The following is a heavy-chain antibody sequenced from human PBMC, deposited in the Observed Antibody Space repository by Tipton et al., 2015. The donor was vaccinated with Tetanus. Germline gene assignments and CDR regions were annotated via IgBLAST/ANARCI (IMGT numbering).Heavy chain of an antibody. J-gene: IGHJ4*02. D-gene: IGHD5-12*01. CDR1: VGSLSRGTYY. Sequence: TLSLTCTASVGSLSRGTYYWAWIREPPGKGLEWIGNIYYSGATNYNASVESRVTLSIDASRDQFSLKLTSVTAADTAVYYCARPGVGGYTGYYFDFWGQGTVVTVSS. CDR3: ARPGVGGYTGYYFDF. V-gene: IGHV4-39*01. CDR2: IYYSGAT.